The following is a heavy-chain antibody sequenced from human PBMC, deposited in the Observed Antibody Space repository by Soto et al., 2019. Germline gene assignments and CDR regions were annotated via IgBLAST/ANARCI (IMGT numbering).Heavy chain of an antibody. D-gene: IGHD6-13*01. CDR2: INAGNGNT. Sequence: ASVKVSCKASGYTFTSYAMHWVRQAPGQRLEWMGWINAGNGNTKYSQKFQGRVTITRDTSASTAYMELSSLRSEDTAVYYCARDQQLTKPPYYFDYWGQGTLVTVSS. CDR3: ARDQQLTKPPYYFDY. CDR1: GYTFTSYA. J-gene: IGHJ4*02. V-gene: IGHV1-3*01.